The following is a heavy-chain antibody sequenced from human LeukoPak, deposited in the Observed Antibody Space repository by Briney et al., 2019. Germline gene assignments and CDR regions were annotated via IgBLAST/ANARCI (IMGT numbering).Heavy chain of an antibody. Sequence: ASVKVSCKASGYTFTGYYMHWVRQAPGQGLEWMGWINPNSGGTNYAQKFQGRVTMTRDTTISTAYMELSRLRSDDTAVYYCARDTLYIVVVPAASLGAFDIWGQGTMVTVSS. V-gene: IGHV1-2*02. CDR3: ARDTLYIVVVPAASLGAFDI. CDR2: INPNSGGT. J-gene: IGHJ3*02. D-gene: IGHD2-2*01. CDR1: GYTFTGYY.